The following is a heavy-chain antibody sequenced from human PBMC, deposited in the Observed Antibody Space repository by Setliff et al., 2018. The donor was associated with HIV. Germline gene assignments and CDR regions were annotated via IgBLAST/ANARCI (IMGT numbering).Heavy chain of an antibody. Sequence: GSLRLSCAASGFTVSSYYMAWVRQAPGKGLEWVSTIYSDGSTYHADSVKGRFTLSRDTSKNTLSLQMNTLRPEDTAVYFCARDRQLTFDFWGQGTVVTVSS. CDR3: ARDRQLTFDF. J-gene: IGHJ4*02. D-gene: IGHD3-3*01. V-gene: IGHV3-66*02. CDR1: GFTVSSYY. CDR2: IYSDGST.